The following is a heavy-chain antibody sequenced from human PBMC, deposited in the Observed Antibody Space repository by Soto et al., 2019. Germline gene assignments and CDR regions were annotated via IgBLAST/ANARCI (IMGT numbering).Heavy chain of an antibody. D-gene: IGHD3-22*01. CDR2: ISYDGSNK. J-gene: IGHJ4*02. CDR1: GFTFSSYA. Sequence: PGGSLRLSCAASGFTFSSYAMHWVRQAPGKGLEWVAVISYDGSNKYYADSVKGRFTISRDNSKNTLYLQMNSLRAEDTAVYYCARDDGYDSSGPFDYWGQGTLVTVSS. V-gene: IGHV3-30-3*01. CDR3: ARDDGYDSSGPFDY.